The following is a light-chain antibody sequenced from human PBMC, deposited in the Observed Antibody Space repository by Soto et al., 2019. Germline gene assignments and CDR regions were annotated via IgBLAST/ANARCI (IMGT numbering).Light chain of an antibody. CDR3: QYYGDSPT. CDR2: GAT. V-gene: IGKV3-20*01. CDR1: QSVSSSY. J-gene: IGKJ1*01. Sequence: EIVMMQSPATLSVSPGERATLSCRASQSVSSSYLAWYQQRPGQVPRLLIYGATHWASGISERFGGSGSGSEFTLTISGLEPEDSAVYYCQYYGDSPTFGQGTKVDI.